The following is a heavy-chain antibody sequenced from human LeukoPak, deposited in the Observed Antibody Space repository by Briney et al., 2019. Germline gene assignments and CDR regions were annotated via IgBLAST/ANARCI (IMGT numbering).Heavy chain of an antibody. CDR1: GITFSRYW. CDR3: ARDGRPLDY. Sequence: GGSLRLSCVDSGITFSRYWMSWVRQAPGKGLEWVANIKQDGGEKYYVDSVKGRFTISRDNVKNSLYLQMNSLRVEDTAVYYCARDGRPLDYWGQGTLVTVSS. J-gene: IGHJ4*02. CDR2: IKQDGGEK. V-gene: IGHV3-7*03.